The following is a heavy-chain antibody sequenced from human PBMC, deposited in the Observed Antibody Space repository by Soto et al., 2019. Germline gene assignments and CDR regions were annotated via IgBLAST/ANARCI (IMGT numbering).Heavy chain of an antibody. J-gene: IGHJ4*02. D-gene: IGHD2-15*01. CDR1: GFTFSSSW. CDR3: ARNDFGYCSGGSCSYAIDY. CDR2: INSDGSST. Sequence: EVQLVESGGGLVQRGGSLRLSCAASGFTFSSSWMHWVRQAPGKGLVWVSRINSDGSSTSYADSVKGRFTISRDNAKNTLSMQINGLRAEDMDVYYCARNDFGYCSGGSCSYAIDYWGQGTLVTVSS. V-gene: IGHV3-74*01.